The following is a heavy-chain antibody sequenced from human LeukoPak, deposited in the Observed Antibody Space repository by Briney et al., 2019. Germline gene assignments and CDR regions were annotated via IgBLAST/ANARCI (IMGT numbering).Heavy chain of an antibody. Sequence: SETLSLTCTVSGGSLGPCYYWGWIRQPPGKGLEWIGTFYYSGTTYYSPSLKSRVTISGDTSKNQFSLKLSSVTAADTAVYYSTRRGCSSLDPPHYWGRRTLVTVSS. CDR1: GGSLGPCYY. J-gene: IGHJ4*01. V-gene: IGHV4-39*01. D-gene: IGHD2-2*01. CDR3: TRRGCSSLDPPHY. CDR2: FYYSGTT.